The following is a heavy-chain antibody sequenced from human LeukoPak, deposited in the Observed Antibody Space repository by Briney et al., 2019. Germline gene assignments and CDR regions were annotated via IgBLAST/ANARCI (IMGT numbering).Heavy chain of an antibody. CDR3: ARDHGSGWYVDYFDY. Sequence: GESLRLSCAASGFTFSSYAMSWVRQAPGKGLEWVSAISGSGTNTYYADSVKGRFTISRDNSKNSLYLQMNSLRAEDTALYYCARDHGSGWYVDYFDYWGQGTLVTVSS. CDR2: ISGSGTNT. J-gene: IGHJ4*02. CDR1: GFTFSSYA. D-gene: IGHD6-19*01. V-gene: IGHV3-23*01.